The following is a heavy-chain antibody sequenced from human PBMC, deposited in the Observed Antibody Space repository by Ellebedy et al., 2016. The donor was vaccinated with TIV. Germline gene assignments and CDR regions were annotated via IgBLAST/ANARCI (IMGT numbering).Heavy chain of an antibody. J-gene: IGHJ4*02. D-gene: IGHD2-21*01. CDR1: GFTFNAHY. CDR2: VDGGGGHI. V-gene: IGHV3-11*01. Sequence: GESLKISXAASGFTFNAHYMIWIRQAPGKGLEWVSYVDGGGGHIDYVDSVKGRFTISRDNPKNSLYLQMNSLRVEDTAVYYCARDDAISDSLDLDYWGQGTLVTVSS. CDR3: ARDDAISDSLDLDY.